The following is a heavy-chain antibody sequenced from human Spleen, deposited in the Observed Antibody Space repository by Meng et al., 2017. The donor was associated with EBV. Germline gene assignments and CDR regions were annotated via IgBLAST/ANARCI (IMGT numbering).Heavy chain of an antibody. D-gene: IGHD2-2*01. J-gene: IGHJ2*01. Sequence: QVQLQESGPGMVKPLGHLSLTCSVSGCSFNFSHWWGWVRQPPGKGLELIGEVYYSGSTNYNPSLKSRVDMFLDKSKNQFSLQLDSVTAADTALYFCARGDVVVSPAALGKFDLWGRGTLVTVSS. CDR3: ARGDVVVSPAALGKFDL. CDR2: VYYSGST. V-gene: IGHV4-4*02. CDR1: GCSFNFSHW.